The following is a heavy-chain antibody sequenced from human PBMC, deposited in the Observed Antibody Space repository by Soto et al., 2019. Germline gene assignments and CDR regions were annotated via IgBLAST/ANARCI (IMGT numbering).Heavy chain of an antibody. CDR2: IYYSGST. J-gene: IGHJ4*02. D-gene: IGHD2-15*01. CDR1: GGSISSGGYY. V-gene: IGHV4-31*03. CDR3: ARVREPGYGGTIDY. Sequence: PSETLSLTCTVSGGSISSGGYYWSWIRQHPGKGLEWIGYIYYSGSTYYNPSLKSRVTISVDTSKNQFSLKLSSVTAADTAVYYCARVREPGYGGTIDYWGRGTLVTVSS.